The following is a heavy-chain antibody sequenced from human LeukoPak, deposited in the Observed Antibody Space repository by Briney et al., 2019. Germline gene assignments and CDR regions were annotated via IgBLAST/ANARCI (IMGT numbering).Heavy chain of an antibody. D-gene: IGHD3-10*01. CDR3: ARAPPGETFDI. CDR2: ISSRSQNI. Sequence: GGSLRLSCAPSGVTFSGYTMNWVRQAPGKGLEWVSSISSRSQNIYYADSVKGRFTISRDNAKNLLSLQMNSLRVEDTAVYYCARAPPGETFDIWGLGTMVTVSS. V-gene: IGHV3-21*01. J-gene: IGHJ3*02. CDR1: GVTFSGYT.